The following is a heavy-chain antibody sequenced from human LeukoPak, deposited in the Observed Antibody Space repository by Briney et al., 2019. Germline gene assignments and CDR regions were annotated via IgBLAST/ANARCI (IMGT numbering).Heavy chain of an antibody. CDR1: GYTLTSYG. CDR2: ISVYNGNT. CDR3: ASPYCSGGTCYAHDAFDI. V-gene: IGHV1-18*01. J-gene: IGHJ3*02. Sequence: ASVKVSCKASGYTLTSYGISWVRQAPGQGLEWMGWISVYNGNTNYAQKLQGRVTMTTDTSTSTAYMELRGLRSDDTAVYYCASPYCSGGTCYAHDAFDIWGQGTMVTVSS. D-gene: IGHD2-15*01.